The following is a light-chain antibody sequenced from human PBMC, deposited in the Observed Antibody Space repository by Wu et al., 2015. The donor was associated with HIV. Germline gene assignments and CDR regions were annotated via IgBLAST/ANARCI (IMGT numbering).Light chain of an antibody. J-gene: IGKJ1*01. CDR2: GAS. Sequence: EIVMTQSPATLSVSPGERATLSCRASQSVSSNLAWYQQKPGQAPRLLIYGASSRATGIPDRFSGSGSGTDFTLTISRLEPEDFAVYYCQQYGSSQGWTFGQGTKVEIK. CDR1: QSVSSN. V-gene: IGKV3-20*01. CDR3: QQYGSSQGWT.